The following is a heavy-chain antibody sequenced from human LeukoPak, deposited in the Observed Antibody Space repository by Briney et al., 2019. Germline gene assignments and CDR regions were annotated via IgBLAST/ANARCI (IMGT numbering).Heavy chain of an antibody. CDR2: ISGSGDYT. Sequence: GGSLRLSCAGSRFTFSNYGFSSYVMSWVRQAPGKGLEWVSGISGSGDYTSFADSVKGRFTISRDNAKNSLYLQMNSLRAEDTAVYYCARDQTGDKPLLNKYYYYMDVWGKGTAVTVSS. D-gene: IGHD7-27*01. CDR3: ARDQTGDKPLLNKYYYYMDV. J-gene: IGHJ6*03. V-gene: IGHV3-21*04. CDR1: RFT.